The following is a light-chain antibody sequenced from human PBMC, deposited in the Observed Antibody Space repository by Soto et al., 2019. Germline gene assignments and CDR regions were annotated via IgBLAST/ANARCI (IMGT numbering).Light chain of an antibody. CDR2: SND. J-gene: IGLJ1*01. CDR3: AAWDDRLNGYV. V-gene: IGLV1-44*01. CDR1: SSNIESNT. Sequence: QSVLTQPPSASGTPGQRVTISCSGSSSNIESNTVTWYQQLPGTAPKLVIYSNDDRPSGVPARFSGSTSGTSASLAISGLQSEDEADYYCAAWDDRLNGYVFGGGTKVTVL.